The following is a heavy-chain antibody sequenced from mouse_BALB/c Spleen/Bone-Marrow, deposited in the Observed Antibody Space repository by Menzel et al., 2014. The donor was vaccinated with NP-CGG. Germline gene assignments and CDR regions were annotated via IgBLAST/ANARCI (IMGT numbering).Heavy chain of an antibody. D-gene: IGHD2-14*01. Sequence: LMESGAELAKPGASVKMSCKASGYTFTSYWMHWVKQGPGQGLEWIGYINPSTGYTDYNQKFKDKATLTADKSSSTAYMHLSSLTSEDSAVYYCAGEVRPHWYFDVWGAGTTVTVSS. CDR1: GYTFTSYW. CDR3: AGEVRPHWYFDV. J-gene: IGHJ1*01. CDR2: INPSTGYT. V-gene: IGHV1-7*01.